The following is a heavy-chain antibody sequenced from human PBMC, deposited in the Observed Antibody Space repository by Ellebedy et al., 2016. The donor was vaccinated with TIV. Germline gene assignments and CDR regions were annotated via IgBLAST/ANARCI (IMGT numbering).Heavy chain of an antibody. CDR3: ARGSDYGPGDY. V-gene: IGHV5-10-1*01. Sequence: GESLKISCKGSGYSFTNHWIGWVRQMPGKGLEWMGSIDLSDSYTNDNPSFQGHVTISADKSISTVYLQWRNLTASDTAMYYCARGSDYGPGDYWGQGTLVTVSS. CDR1: GYSFTNHW. J-gene: IGHJ4*02. CDR2: IDLSDSYT. D-gene: IGHD4/OR15-4a*01.